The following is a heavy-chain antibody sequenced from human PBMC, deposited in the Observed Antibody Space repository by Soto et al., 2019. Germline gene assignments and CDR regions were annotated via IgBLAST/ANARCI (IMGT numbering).Heavy chain of an antibody. CDR1: GFTFSSYW. CDR2: INPDGSAT. J-gene: IGHJ4*02. D-gene: IGHD5-18*01. V-gene: IGHV3-74*01. CDR3: GRGGSDSPMAPGY. Sequence: GGSLRLSRAASGFTFSSYWMHWVRQAPGKGLVWVSRINPDGSATNYADSVKGRFTISRDNAKNTLYLQMNSLRAEDTAVFYCGRGGSDSPMAPGYWGQGTLVTVSS.